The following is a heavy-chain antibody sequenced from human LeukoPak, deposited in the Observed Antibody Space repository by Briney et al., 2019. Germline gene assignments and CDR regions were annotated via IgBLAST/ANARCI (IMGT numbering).Heavy chain of an antibody. CDR3: AREGTVVTPRGWFDP. D-gene: IGHD4-23*01. CDR1: GGTFSSYA. CDR2: IIPILGIA. J-gene: IGHJ5*02. V-gene: IGHV1-69*04. Sequence: SVKVSCKASGGTFSSYAISWVRQAPGQGLEWMGRIIPILGIANYAQKFQGRVTITADKSTSTAYMELSSLRSEDTAVCYCAREGTVVTPRGWFDPWGQGTLVTVSS.